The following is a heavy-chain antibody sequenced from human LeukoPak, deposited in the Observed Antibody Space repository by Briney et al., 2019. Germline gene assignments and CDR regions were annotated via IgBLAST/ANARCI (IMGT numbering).Heavy chain of an antibody. D-gene: IGHD5-12*01. Sequence: PGGSLRLSCAASGFTFSSYAMSWVRQAPGKGLEWVSAITGSAGSTYYAGSVKGRFTISRDNSKNTLYLQMNSLRAEDTAVYYCAKDRAPWLPGDYWGQGTLVTVSS. CDR2: ITGSAGST. CDR3: AKDRAPWLPGDY. V-gene: IGHV3-23*01. CDR1: GFTFSSYA. J-gene: IGHJ4*02.